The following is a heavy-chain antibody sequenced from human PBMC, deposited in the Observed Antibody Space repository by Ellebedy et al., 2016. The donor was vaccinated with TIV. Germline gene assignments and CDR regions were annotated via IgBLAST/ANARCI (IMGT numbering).Heavy chain of an antibody. D-gene: IGHD4-17*01. CDR2: INQDGSEK. CDR1: GFTFSGYW. J-gene: IGHJ5*02. V-gene: IGHV3-7*01. Sequence: GGSLRLSCVASGFTFSGYWMTWVRQAPGKGLDWVANINQDGSEKYYEDSVKGRFTISRDNAKNSLFLQMNSLRVEDTAVYDCARRASYGDYAVQVNPWFDPWGQGTLVTVSS. CDR3: ARRASYGDYAVQVNPWFDP.